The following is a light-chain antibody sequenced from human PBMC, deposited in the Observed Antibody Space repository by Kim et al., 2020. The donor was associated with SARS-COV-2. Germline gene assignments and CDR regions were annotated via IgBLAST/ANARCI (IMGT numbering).Light chain of an antibody. CDR2: GAS. CDR3: QQYLVSPRT. J-gene: IGKJ2*01. Sequence: EIVLTQSPGTLSLSPGESATLSCRTSQTISHNYLAWYQQKPGQPPRLLIYGASSRATGIPDRFSGSGSGTDFTLTVSRLGPEDFAVYYCQQYLVSPRTFGQGTKLEI. CDR1: QTISHNY. V-gene: IGKV3-20*01.